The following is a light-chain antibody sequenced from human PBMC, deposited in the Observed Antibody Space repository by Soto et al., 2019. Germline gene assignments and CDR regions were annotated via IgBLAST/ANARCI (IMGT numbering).Light chain of an antibody. Sequence: QSALTQPPSALGSPGQSVTISCTGTSIEVGGYNYVSWYQQHPGKAPRLMIYEVSKRPSGVPDRFSGSKSGNTASLTVSGLQAEDEVDYYCTSYAGTNTPYVFGIGTKVTDL. CDR1: SIEVGGYNY. CDR3: TSYAGTNTPYV. CDR2: EVS. J-gene: IGLJ1*01. V-gene: IGLV2-8*01.